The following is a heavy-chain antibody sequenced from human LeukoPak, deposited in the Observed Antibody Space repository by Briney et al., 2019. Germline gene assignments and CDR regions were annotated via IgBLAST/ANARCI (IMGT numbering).Heavy chain of an antibody. D-gene: IGHD3-10*01. CDR2: IYYSGST. CDR1: GGSISSYY. V-gene: IGHV4-59*08. Sequence: PSETLSLTCTVSGGSISSYYWSWIRQPPGKGLEWIGYIYYSGSTNYNPSLKSRVTISVDTSKNQFFLKLSSVTAADTAVYYCARHYSSGSYYKFWGQGTLVTVSS. CDR3: ARHYSSGSYYKF. J-gene: IGHJ4*02.